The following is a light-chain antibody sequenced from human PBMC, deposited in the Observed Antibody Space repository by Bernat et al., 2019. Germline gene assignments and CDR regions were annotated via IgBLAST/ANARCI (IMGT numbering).Light chain of an antibody. CDR3: SSYTSSSTPYV. CDR2: DVS. V-gene: IGLV2-14*03. CDR1: SSDVGGYNY. J-gene: IGLJ1*01. Sequence: QSALTQIASVSGSPGQSITISCTGTSSDVGGYNYVSWYQQHPGKAPKFIIYDVSNRPSGVSNRFSGSKSGNTASLTISGPQAEDEADYYCSSYTSSSTPYVFGTGTKVTVL.